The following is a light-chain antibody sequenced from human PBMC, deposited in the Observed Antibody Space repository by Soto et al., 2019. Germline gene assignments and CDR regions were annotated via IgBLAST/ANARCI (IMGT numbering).Light chain of an antibody. CDR2: DVS. CDR1: SSDVGTCKY. Sequence: QSALTQPASVSGSPGQSITISCTGTSSDVGTCKYVSWYQQHPGKAPKLMIYDVSNRPSGVSNRFSGSKSGNTASLTISGLQAEDEADYYCNSYTTSSTLVFGTGTKLTVL. J-gene: IGLJ1*01. V-gene: IGLV2-14*03. CDR3: NSYTTSSTLV.